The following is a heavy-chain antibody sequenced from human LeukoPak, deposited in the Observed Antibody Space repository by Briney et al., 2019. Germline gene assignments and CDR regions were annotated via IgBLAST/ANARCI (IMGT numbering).Heavy chain of an antibody. CDR1: GGSISSSSYY. CDR3: ARLDLYGSGMVY. D-gene: IGHD3-10*01. Sequence: PSETLSLTCTVSGGSISSSSYYWGWIRQPPGKGLEWIGSIYYSGSTYYNPSLKSRVTISVDTSKNQFSLKLSSVTAADTAVYYCARLDLYGSGMVYWGQGTLVTASS. CDR2: IYYSGST. J-gene: IGHJ4*02. V-gene: IGHV4-39*07.